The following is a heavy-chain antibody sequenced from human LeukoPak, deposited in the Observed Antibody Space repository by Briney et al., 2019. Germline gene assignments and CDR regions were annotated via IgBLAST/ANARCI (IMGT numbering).Heavy chain of an antibody. CDR3: AGGFDISMVRGVNFID. D-gene: IGHD3-10*01. J-gene: IGHJ4*02. CDR2: ICYSGST. CDR1: GGSISSSSNY. V-gene: IGHV4-39*01. Sequence: KPSETLSLTCTVSGGSISSSSNYWGWIRQPPGKGLEWIGSICYSGSTYYNPSLKSRVTISVDTSKNQFSLKLSSVTAADTAVYYCAGGFDISMVRGVNFIDWGQGTLVTVSS.